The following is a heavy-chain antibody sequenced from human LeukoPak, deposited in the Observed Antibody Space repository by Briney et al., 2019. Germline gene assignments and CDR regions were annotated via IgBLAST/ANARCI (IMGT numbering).Heavy chain of an antibody. CDR3: ARYGVVYYYGMDV. CDR2: IYHSGST. D-gene: IGHD4-17*01. J-gene: IGHJ6*02. V-gene: IGHV4-30-2*01. CDR1: GGSISSGGYS. Sequence: SETLSLTCTVSGGSISSGGYSWSWIRQPPGKGLEWIGYIYHSGSTYYNPSLKSRVTISVDRSKNQFSLKLSSVTAADTAVYYCARYGVVYYYGMDVWGQGTTVTVSS.